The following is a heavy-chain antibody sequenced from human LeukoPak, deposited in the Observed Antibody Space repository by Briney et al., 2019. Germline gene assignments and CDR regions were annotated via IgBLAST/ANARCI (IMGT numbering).Heavy chain of an antibody. CDR2: ISGSGGST. Sequence: GGSLRLSCAASGFTFSSYAMTWVRQAPGKGLEWVSGISGSGGSTYYADSVKGRFAISRDNSKNTLYLQMNSLRAEDTAVYYCAKDRWGDGYNEYYWGQGTLVTVSS. J-gene: IGHJ4*02. CDR3: AKDRWGDGYNEYY. CDR1: GFTFSSYA. V-gene: IGHV3-23*01. D-gene: IGHD5-24*01.